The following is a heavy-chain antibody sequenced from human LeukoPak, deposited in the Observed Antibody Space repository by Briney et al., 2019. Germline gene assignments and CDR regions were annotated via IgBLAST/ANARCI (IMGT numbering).Heavy chain of an antibody. J-gene: IGHJ4*02. V-gene: IGHV4-59*01. CDR1: GGSISSYY. CDR2: IYYSGSA. CDR3: ARESGDTRSIYDY. Sequence: PSETLFLTCTISGGSISSYYWSWIRQPPGKGLEWIGYIYYSGSANYNPSLKSRVTISVDTSKNQFSLKLSSVTAADTAVYYCARESGDTRSIYDYWGQGTLVTVSS. D-gene: IGHD1-26*01.